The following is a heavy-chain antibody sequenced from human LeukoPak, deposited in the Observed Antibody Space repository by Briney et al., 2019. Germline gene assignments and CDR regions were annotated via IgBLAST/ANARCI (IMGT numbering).Heavy chain of an antibody. CDR3: TRSDHYYGSGSPPNWFDP. D-gene: IGHD3-10*01. CDR1: GYYFSNYG. CDR2: ISVYNGNT. J-gene: IGHJ5*02. Sequence: ASVKVSCKASGYYFSNYGISWVRQAPGQGPEWMGWISVYNGNTKYAQKFQGRVTMTTDTSTSTAYMELRSLRSGDTAVYYCTRSDHYYGSGSPPNWFDPWGQGTLVTVSS. V-gene: IGHV1-18*01.